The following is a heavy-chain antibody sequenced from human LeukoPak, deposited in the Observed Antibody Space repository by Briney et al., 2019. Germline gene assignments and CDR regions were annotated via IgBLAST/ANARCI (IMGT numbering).Heavy chain of an antibody. CDR3: ARGSDFWSGYFCLSDY. Sequence: PSETLSLTCTVSGYSISSGYYWGWIRQPPGKGLEWIGSIYHSGSTYYNPSLKSRVTISVDTSKNQFSLKLSSVTAADTAVYYCARGSDFWSGYFCLSDYWGQGTLVTVSS. CDR1: GYSISSGYY. J-gene: IGHJ4*02. CDR2: IYHSGST. V-gene: IGHV4-38-2*02. D-gene: IGHD3-3*01.